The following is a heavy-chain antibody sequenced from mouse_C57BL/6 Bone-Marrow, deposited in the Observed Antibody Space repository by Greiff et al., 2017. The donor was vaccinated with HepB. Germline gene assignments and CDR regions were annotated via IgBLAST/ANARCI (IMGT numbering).Heavy chain of an antibody. CDR3: ASDAYDYDDGYAMDY. CDR2: SRNKANDYTT. CDR1: GFTFSDFY. V-gene: IGHV7-1*01. D-gene: IGHD2-4*01. J-gene: IGHJ4*01. Sequence: EVKVVESGGGLVQSGRSLRLSCATSGFTFSDFYMEWVRQAPGKGLEWIAASRNKANDYTTEYSASVKGRFIVSRDTSQSILYLQMNALRAEDTAIYYCASDAYDYDDGYAMDYWGQGTSVTVSS.